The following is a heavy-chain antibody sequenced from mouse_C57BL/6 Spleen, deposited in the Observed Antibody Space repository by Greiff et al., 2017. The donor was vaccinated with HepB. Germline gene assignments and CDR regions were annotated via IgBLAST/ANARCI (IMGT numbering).Heavy chain of an antibody. CDR3: ARYGYDVRYFDV. CDR1: GYTFTNYW. D-gene: IGHD2-2*01. CDR2: IYPGGGYT. V-gene: IGHV1-63*01. J-gene: IGHJ1*03. Sequence: QVQLQQSGAELVRPGPSVKMSCKASGYTFTNYWIGWAKQRPGHGLEWIGDIYPGGGYTNYNEKFKGKATLTADKSSSTAYMQFSSLTSEDSAIYYCARYGYDVRYFDVWGTGTTVTVSS.